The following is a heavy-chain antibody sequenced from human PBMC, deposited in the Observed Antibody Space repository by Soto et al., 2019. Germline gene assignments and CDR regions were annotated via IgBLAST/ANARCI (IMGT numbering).Heavy chain of an antibody. D-gene: IGHD2-8*01. CDR3: WVGLDGGDRDPRNGGFEI. CDR2: MIPILDMT. J-gene: IGHJ3*02. CDR1: GGSFGSNS. V-gene: IGHV1-69*02. Sequence: QVQLVQSGAEVKKPGSSVKVSCTASGGSFGSNSITWVRQAPGQGHEWMGRMIPILDMTNYPQKMQDRVHIPAHNCTSTVFRDVSRRRPEDTALHYCWVGLDGGDRDPRNGGFEIWGPGRRVSV.